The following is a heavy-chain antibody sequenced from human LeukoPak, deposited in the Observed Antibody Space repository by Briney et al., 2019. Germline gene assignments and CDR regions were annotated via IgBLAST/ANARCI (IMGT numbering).Heavy chain of an antibody. J-gene: IGHJ4*02. Sequence: GGSLRLSCAASGFTFSSYSMNWVRQAPGKGLEWVSSISSSSSYIYYADSVKGRFTISRDNAKNSLYLQMNSLRAEDTAVYYCARDRSGYSPFDYWGQGTLVTVSS. CDR3: ARDRSGYSPFDY. CDR2: ISSSSSYI. D-gene: IGHD3-3*01. CDR1: GFTFSSYS. V-gene: IGHV3-21*01.